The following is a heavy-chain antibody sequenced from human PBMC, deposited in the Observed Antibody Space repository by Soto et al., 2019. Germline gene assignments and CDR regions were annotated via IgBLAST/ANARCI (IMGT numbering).Heavy chain of an antibody. CDR3: ARDQEVNYADYGGSDYYYGLDV. CDR1: GDSISSGGYY. J-gene: IGHJ6*02. D-gene: IGHD4-17*01. V-gene: IGHV4-31*03. CDR2: IYHSGSA. Sequence: SSETLSLTCTVSGDSISSGGYYWSWIRQHPGKGLEWMGYIYHSGSAYYNPSLKSRVTISVDMSKNQFSLKLSSVTAADTAVYYCARDQEVNYADYGGSDYYYGLDVWGQGTTVTVSS.